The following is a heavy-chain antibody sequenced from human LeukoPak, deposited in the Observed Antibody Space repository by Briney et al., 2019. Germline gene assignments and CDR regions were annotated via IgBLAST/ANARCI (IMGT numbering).Heavy chain of an antibody. D-gene: IGHD5-24*01. CDR3: AAGDGYNVGAY. CDR2: IWFDGNNK. Sequence: GESLRLSCAASGFIFSTYGMHWVRQAPGKGLEWVAIIWFDGNNKYYVDSVKGRFTTSRDNSKKTLYLQMNSLRPEDTAVYYCAAGDGYNVGAYWGQGTLVAVSS. J-gene: IGHJ4*02. CDR1: GFIFSTYG. V-gene: IGHV3-33*01.